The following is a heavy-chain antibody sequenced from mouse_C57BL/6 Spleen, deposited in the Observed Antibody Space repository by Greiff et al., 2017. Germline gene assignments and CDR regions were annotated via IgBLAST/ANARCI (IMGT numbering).Heavy chain of an antibody. D-gene: IGHD4-1*01. CDR2: IDPSDSYT. Sequence: QVQLQQPGAELVMPGASVKLSCKASGYTFTSYWMHWVKQRPGQGLEWIGEIDPSDSYTNYNQKFKGKSTLTVDKSSSTAYMQLSSLTSEDSAVYYCARGHNWFYFDYWGQGTTLTVSS. CDR1: GYTFTSYW. V-gene: IGHV1-69*01. CDR3: ARGHNWFYFDY. J-gene: IGHJ2*01.